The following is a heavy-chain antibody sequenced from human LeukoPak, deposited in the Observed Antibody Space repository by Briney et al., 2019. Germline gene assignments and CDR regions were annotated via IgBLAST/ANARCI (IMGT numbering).Heavy chain of an antibody. D-gene: IGHD6-13*01. J-gene: IGHJ4*02. CDR2: ISGSGSST. Sequence: GGSLRLSCAASGFIFDNYVLTWVRQTPENALEWVAGISGSGSSTNYADAVKGRFTISRDNSKDTVYLQLSSLNSEDTAVYYCARSRKQQLVQNYFDSWGQGTLVTVSS. V-gene: IGHV3-23*01. CDR1: GFIFDNYV. CDR3: ARSRKQQLVQNYFDS.